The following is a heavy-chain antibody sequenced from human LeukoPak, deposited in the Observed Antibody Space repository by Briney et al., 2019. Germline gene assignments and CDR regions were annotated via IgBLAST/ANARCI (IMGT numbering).Heavy chain of an antibody. D-gene: IGHD6-13*01. CDR2: IYSGGST. Sequence: PGGSLRLSCAASGFTVSSNYVSWVRQAPGKGLEWVSVIYSGGSTYYADSVKGRFTISRDNSKNTLYLQMNSLRAEDTAVYYCARGPARIAAAGKDFDYWGQGTLVTVSS. CDR3: ARGPARIAAAGKDFDY. V-gene: IGHV3-53*01. J-gene: IGHJ4*02. CDR1: GFTVSSNY.